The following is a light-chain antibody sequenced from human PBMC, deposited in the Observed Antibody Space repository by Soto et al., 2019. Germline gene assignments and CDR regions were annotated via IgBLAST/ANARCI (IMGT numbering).Light chain of an antibody. Sequence: DIQMTQSPSTLSASVGDRVTITCRASQNINRRLAWYQQKPGKAPNLLIYDASSLESGVPSRFSGSGSGTDFTITISSMQNEDFATYYCQQSYSTPRMFGQGTKVDIK. CDR3: QQSYSTPRM. V-gene: IGKV1-39*01. CDR2: DAS. CDR1: QNINRR. J-gene: IGKJ1*01.